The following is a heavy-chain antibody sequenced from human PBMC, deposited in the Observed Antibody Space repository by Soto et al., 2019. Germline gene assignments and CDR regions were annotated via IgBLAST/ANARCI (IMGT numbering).Heavy chain of an antibody. Sequence: SETLSLTCTVSGGSISSGDYYWSWIRQPPGKGLEWIGYIYYSGSTYYNPSLKSRVTISVDTSKNQFSLKLSSVTAADTAVYYCARDHYDSSGYYSLYWGQGTLVTVSS. CDR1: GGSISSGDYY. CDR2: IYYSGST. D-gene: IGHD3-22*01. J-gene: IGHJ4*02. V-gene: IGHV4-30-4*01. CDR3: ARDHYDSSGYYSLY.